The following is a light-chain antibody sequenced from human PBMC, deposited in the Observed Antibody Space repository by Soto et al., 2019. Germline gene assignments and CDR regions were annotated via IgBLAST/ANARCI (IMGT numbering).Light chain of an antibody. CDR3: QQYNNWPPDRT. J-gene: IGKJ1*01. V-gene: IGKV3-15*01. CDR1: QSVSSN. CDR2: GAS. Sequence: EIVMTQSPATLSVSPGERATLSCRASQSVSSNLAWYQQKPGQAPGLLIYGASTRATSIPARFSGSGSGTDFTLTISSLQSEDFAIYFCQQYNNWPPDRTFGQGTKVEIK.